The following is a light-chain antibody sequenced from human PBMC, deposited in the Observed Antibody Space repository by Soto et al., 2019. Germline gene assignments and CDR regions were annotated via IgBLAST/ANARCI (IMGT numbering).Light chain of an antibody. CDR2: DFT. Sequence: QSVLTQPRSVSGSPGQSVTISCTRSSSDVADYNFVSWYQQHPGKAPKLIIYDFTKRPSGVPDRFSGSKSGNTASLTISGLQTEDEADYYCCSYAVNYVIFGGGTKVTVL. CDR3: CSYAVNYVI. CDR1: SSDVADYNF. V-gene: IGLV2-11*01. J-gene: IGLJ2*01.